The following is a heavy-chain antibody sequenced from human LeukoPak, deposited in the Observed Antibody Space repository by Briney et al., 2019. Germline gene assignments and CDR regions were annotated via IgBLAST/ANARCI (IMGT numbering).Heavy chain of an antibody. J-gene: IGHJ4*02. V-gene: IGHV3-43D*03. CDR2: ISWDGGGT. D-gene: IGHD3-10*01. CDR3: AKDMAAYYYASGNIDY. Sequence: GGSLRLSCAASGFTFDGYAMHWVRQAPGKGLEWVSLISWDGGGTYYADTVKGRFTISRDNSKNSLYLQMNSLRAEDTALYYCAKDMAAYYYASGNIDYWGQGTLVTVSS. CDR1: GFTFDGYA.